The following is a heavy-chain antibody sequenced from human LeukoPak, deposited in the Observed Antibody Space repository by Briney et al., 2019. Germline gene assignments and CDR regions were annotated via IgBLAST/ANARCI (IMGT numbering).Heavy chain of an antibody. CDR2: ISSSGSTI. D-gene: IGHD3-3*01. CDR3: AGLSGYRYFDY. Sequence: PVGSLRLSCAASGFIFSSYEMNWVRQAPGKGLEWVSYISSSGSTIYYADSVKGRFTISRDNAKNSLYLHMNSLRAEDTAVYYCAGLSGYRYFDYWGQGTLVTVSS. V-gene: IGHV3-48*03. J-gene: IGHJ4*02. CDR1: GFIFSSYE.